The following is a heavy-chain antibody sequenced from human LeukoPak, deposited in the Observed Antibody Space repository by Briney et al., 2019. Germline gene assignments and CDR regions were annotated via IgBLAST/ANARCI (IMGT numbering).Heavy chain of an antibody. Sequence: GGSLRLSCAASGYTFSSYATSWVRQAPGKGLEWVSDNSGSGGSTYYADSVKGRLTISRDNSKNTLYLQMNSLRAEDTAVYYCAKDQVRASGPYWGQGTLVTVSS. D-gene: IGHD3-10*01. V-gene: IGHV3-23*01. J-gene: IGHJ4*02. CDR1: GYTFSSYA. CDR2: NSGSGGST. CDR3: AKDQVRASGPY.